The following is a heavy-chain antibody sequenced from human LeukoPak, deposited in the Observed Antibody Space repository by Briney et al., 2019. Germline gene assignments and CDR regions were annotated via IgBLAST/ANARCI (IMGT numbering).Heavy chain of an antibody. Sequence: GGFLRLSCAASGFTVSSNYMSWVRQAPGKGLEWVSVIYSGGSTYYADSVKGRFTISRDNAKNSLYLQMNSLRAEDTAVYYCATTPINYGGNSGGFGYFDYWGQGTLVTVSS. CDR2: IYSGGST. D-gene: IGHD4-23*01. CDR3: ATTPINYGGNSGGFGYFDY. CDR1: GFTVSSNY. V-gene: IGHV3-66*01. J-gene: IGHJ4*02.